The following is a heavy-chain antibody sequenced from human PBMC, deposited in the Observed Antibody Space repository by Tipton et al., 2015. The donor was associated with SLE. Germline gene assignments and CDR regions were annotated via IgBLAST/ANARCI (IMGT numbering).Heavy chain of an antibody. CDR2: IYYSGST. Sequence: TLSLTCTVSGGSISSSSYYWGWIRQPPGKGLEWIGSIYYSGSTYYNPSLKSRVTISVDTSKNQFSLKLSSVTAADTAVYYCASAQQLRSNWFDPWGQGTLVTVSS. V-gene: IGHV4-39*01. CDR3: ASAQQLRSNWFDP. J-gene: IGHJ5*02. CDR1: GGSISSSSYY. D-gene: IGHD6-13*01.